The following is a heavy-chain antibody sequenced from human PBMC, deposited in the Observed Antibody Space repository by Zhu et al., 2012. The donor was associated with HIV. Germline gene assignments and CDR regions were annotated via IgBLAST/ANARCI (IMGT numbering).Heavy chain of an antibody. Sequence: QVQLQESGPGLVKPSETLSLTCGVSGYSINSDYYWGWIRQPPGKGLEWIGSVYYSGSTYYNPSLKSRLTISVHTSRNQFSLKLSSVTAADTAVYYCARHRHVAQTYYDYVWGELCRGFFCRFGGKGTMVTVSS. V-gene: IGHV4-38-2*01. J-gene: IGHJ3*01. CDR2: VYYSGST. CDR1: GYSINSDYY. D-gene: IGHD3-16*01. CDR3: ARHRHVAQTYYDYVWGELCRGFFCRF.